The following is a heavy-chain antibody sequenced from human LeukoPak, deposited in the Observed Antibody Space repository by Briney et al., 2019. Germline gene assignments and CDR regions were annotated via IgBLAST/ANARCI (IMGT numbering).Heavy chain of an antibody. CDR2: IFYTGST. D-gene: IGHD5-18*01. CDR1: GGSISSGSYY. CDR3: ARVKKVDTSIDY. Sequence: PSETLSLTCTVSGGSISSGSYYWGWIRQPPGKGPEWIGSIFYTGSTYYNPSLKSRVTISKDMSKNQFFLKLNFVTAADTAVYFCARVKKVDTSIDYWGQGTLVTVSS. J-gene: IGHJ4*02. V-gene: IGHV4-39*01.